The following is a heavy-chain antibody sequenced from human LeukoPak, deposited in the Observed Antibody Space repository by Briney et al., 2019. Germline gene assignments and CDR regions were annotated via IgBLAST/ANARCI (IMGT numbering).Heavy chain of an antibody. V-gene: IGHV3-53*01. Sequence: PGGSLRLSCAASGFTVSSNYMSWVRQAPGKGLEWVSVIYSGGSTYYADSVKGRFTTSRDNPKNTLYLQMNSLRAEDTAVYYCARDRKYYDFWSGYSGEYYYYGMDVWGQGTTVTVSS. D-gene: IGHD3-3*01. CDR1: GFTVSSNY. J-gene: IGHJ6*02. CDR2: IYSGGST. CDR3: ARDRKYYDFWSGYSGEYYYYGMDV.